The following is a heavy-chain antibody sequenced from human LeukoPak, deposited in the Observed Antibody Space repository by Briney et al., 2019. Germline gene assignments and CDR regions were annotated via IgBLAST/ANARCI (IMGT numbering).Heavy chain of an antibody. J-gene: IGHJ4*02. V-gene: IGHV3-21*01. Sequence: SVKGRFTISRDNAKNSLHLQMNSLRAEDTAVYYCARDGGYFDYWGRGTLVTVSS. CDR3: ARDGGYFDY.